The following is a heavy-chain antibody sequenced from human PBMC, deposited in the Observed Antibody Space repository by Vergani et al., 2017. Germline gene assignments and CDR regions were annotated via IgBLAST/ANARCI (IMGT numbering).Heavy chain of an antibody. D-gene: IGHD5-12*01. V-gene: IGHV3-21*01. CDR1: GFTFSNAW. CDR2: ISSSSSYI. J-gene: IGHJ5*02. Sequence: EVQLVESGGGLVKPGGSLRLSCAASGFTFSNAWMSWVRQAPGKGLEWVSSISSSSSYIYYADSVKGRFTISRDNAKNSLYLQMNSLRAEDTAVYYCARGPDIVATKRVWWFDPWGQGTLVTVSS. CDR3: ARGPDIVATKRVWWFDP.